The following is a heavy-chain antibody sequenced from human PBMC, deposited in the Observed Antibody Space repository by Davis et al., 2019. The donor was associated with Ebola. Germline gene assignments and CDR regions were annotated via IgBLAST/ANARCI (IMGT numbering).Heavy chain of an antibody. CDR3: ARLGGYCSSTSCSDYYYYGMDV. CDR2: ISQSGST. D-gene: IGHD2-2*01. Sequence: SETLSLTCAVYGGSFSGYYWSWIRQPPGKGLEWIGEISQSGSTNYNPSLKSRVTISVDKSKNQFSLKLSSVTAADTAVYYCARLGGYCSSTSCSDYYYYGMDVWGQGTTVTVSS. V-gene: IGHV4-34*01. CDR1: GGSFSGYY. J-gene: IGHJ6*02.